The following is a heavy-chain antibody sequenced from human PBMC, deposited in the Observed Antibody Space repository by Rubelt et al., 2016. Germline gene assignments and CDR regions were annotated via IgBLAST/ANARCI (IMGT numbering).Heavy chain of an antibody. CDR2: ISAYNGNT. CDR3: ARDRIRIAARQGWYFDL. D-gene: IGHD6-6*01. V-gene: IGHV1-18*01. CDR1: GYTFTSYV. Sequence: QVQLVQSGAEVKKPGASVKVSCKASGYTFTSYVISWVRQAPGQGLEWMGWISAYNGNTNYAQKLQGRVTMTTDTSTSTAYMELRSLRSDDTAGYYCARDRIRIAARQGWYFDLWGRGTLVTVSS. J-gene: IGHJ2*01.